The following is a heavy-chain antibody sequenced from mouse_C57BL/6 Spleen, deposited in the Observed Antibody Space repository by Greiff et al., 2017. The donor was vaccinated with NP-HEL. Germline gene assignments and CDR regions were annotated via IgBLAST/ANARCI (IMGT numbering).Heavy chain of an antibody. J-gene: IGHJ2*01. Sequence: EVQLQQSGAELVKPGASVKLSCTASGFNIKDYYMHWVKQRTEQGLEWIGRIDPEHGETKYAPKFQGKATIKADTSSNTAYLQLSILTSEDTAVYYCAIPGTFFDYWGQGTTLTVSS. D-gene: IGHD4-1*01. CDR2: IDPEHGET. CDR1: GFNIKDYY. V-gene: IGHV14-2*01. CDR3: AIPGTFFDY.